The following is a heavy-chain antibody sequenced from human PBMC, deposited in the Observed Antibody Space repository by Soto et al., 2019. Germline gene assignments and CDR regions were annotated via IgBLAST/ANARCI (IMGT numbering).Heavy chain of an antibody. CDR1: GGSFSGYY. J-gene: IGHJ4*02. Sequence: SGTLSLTCAVYGGSFSGYYWSWIPQPPGKGLEWIGEINHSGSTNYNPSLKSRVTISVDTSKNQFSLKLSSVTAADTAVYYCARVGSGSSWYEAIDYWGQGTLVTVSS. CDR2: INHSGST. D-gene: IGHD6-13*01. CDR3: ARVGSGSSWYEAIDY. V-gene: IGHV4-34*01.